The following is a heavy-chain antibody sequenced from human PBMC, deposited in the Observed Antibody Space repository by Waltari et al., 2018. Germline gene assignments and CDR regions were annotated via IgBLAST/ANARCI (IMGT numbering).Heavy chain of an antibody. CDR2: IKQDGSEK. J-gene: IGHJ4*02. CDR3: AREKYSSSWYLDY. Sequence: EVQLVESGGSLVQPGGSLRLSCAASGFTFSSYWMSWVRQAPGKGLEWVANIKQDGSEKYYVDSVKGRFTISRDNAKNSLYLQMNSLRAEDTAAYYCAREKYSSSWYLDYWGQGTLVTVSS. CDR1: GFTFSSYW. D-gene: IGHD6-13*01. V-gene: IGHV3-7*04.